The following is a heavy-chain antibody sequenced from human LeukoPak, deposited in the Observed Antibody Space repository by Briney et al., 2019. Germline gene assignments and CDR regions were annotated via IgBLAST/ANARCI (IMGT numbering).Heavy chain of an antibody. J-gene: IGHJ4*02. CDR3: AREPTSGREPTSGRPLDY. Sequence: SETLSLTCTVSGGSISGYFWSWIRQPAGKGLEWIGCIYSSGSNNYNPSLKSRVTMSLDTSKNHLSLNLSSVTAADTAVYYCAREPTSGREPTSGRPLDYWGQGTLVTVSS. D-gene: IGHD5-12*01. CDR2: IYSSGSN. V-gene: IGHV4-4*07. CDR1: GGSISGYF.